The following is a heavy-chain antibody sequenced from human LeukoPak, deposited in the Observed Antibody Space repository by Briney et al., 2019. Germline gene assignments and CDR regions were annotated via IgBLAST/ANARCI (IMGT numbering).Heavy chain of an antibody. D-gene: IGHD3-22*01. Sequence: SVKVSCKASGYTFTSYGISWVRQAPGQGLEWMGGIIPIFGTANYAQKFQGRVTITADKSTSTAYMELSSLRSEDTAVYYCARALDYDSSGYYRDYWGQGTLVTVSS. CDR1: GYTFTSYG. V-gene: IGHV1-69*06. J-gene: IGHJ4*02. CDR3: ARALDYDSSGYYRDY. CDR2: IIPIFGTA.